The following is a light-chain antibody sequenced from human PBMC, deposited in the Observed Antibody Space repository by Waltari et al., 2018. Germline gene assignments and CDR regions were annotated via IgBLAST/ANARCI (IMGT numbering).Light chain of an antibody. Sequence: EVVLTQSPGTLSLSPGERATLSCRSSQWVSSSYLAWYQQKRGQAPSRLIDCASRSATGVPDRVSGCGARRDFTRTSRGLEPEEFAVYYGQQYGSSPCTFGQRTKLEIK. J-gene: IGKJ2*02. CDR1: QWVSSSY. V-gene: IGKV3-20*01. CDR2: CAS. CDR3: QQYGSSPCT.